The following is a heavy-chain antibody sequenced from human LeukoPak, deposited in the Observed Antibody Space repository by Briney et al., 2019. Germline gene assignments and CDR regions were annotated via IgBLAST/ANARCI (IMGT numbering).Heavy chain of an antibody. CDR3: ARDLTGYDLGSDY. D-gene: IGHD3-9*01. V-gene: IGHV1-69*13. CDR1: GGTFSSYA. J-gene: IGHJ4*02. CDR2: ITPIFGTA. Sequence: ASVKVSCKASGGTFSSYAISWVRQAPGQGLEWMGGITPIFGTANYAQKFRGRVTITADESTSTAYMELSSLRSEDTAVYYCARDLTGYDLGSDYWGQGTLVTVSS.